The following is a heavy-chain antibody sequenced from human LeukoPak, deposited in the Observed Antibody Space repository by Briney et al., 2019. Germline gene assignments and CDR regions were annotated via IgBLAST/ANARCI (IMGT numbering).Heavy chain of an antibody. Sequence: QTGGSLRLSCAASGFTFSDYWMSWVRQAPGKGLEWVANINQDGSETYYVDSVEGRFTISRDNAKNSLFLQMSSLRAEDTAVYLCSGDPGDYWGQGTLVTVSS. CDR2: INQDGSET. V-gene: IGHV3-7*04. CDR3: SGDPGDY. D-gene: IGHD7-27*01. J-gene: IGHJ4*02. CDR1: GFTFSDYW.